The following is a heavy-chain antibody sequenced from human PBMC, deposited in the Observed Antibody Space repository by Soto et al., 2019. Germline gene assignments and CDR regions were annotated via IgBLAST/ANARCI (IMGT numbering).Heavy chain of an antibody. Sequence: QVQLQESGPGLVKPSQTLSLTCTVSGGSISSGGYYWSWIRQHPGKGLEWIGYIYYSGSTYYNPSLKRRVTPSVDASKNQFSLKLSSVTAADTAVYYCARDAGIAAAGRGGVFDYWGQGTLVTVSS. J-gene: IGHJ4*02. CDR2: IYYSGST. V-gene: IGHV4-31*03. CDR1: GGSISSGGYY. CDR3: ARDAGIAAAGRGGVFDY. D-gene: IGHD6-13*01.